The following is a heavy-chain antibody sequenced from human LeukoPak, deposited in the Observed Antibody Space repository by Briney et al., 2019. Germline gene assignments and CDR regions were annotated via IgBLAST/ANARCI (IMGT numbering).Heavy chain of an antibody. CDR2: IHYSGIT. V-gene: IGHV4-59*01. D-gene: IGHD1/OR15-1a*01. CDR1: GGSINNYY. Sequence: SETLSLTCSVSGGSINNYYWIWIRQPPGRGLEWIGYIHYSGITSYKLSLESRVTISVDTSKNQFSLKLSSVTAADTAVYYCARAFKQYYYYYMDVWGKGTTVTVSS. CDR3: ARAFKQYYYYYMDV. J-gene: IGHJ6*03.